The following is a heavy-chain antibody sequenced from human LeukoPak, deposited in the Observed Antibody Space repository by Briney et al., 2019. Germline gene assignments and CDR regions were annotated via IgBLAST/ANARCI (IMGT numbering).Heavy chain of an antibody. D-gene: IGHD3-10*01. V-gene: IGHV4-39*07. Sequence: SETLSLTCTVSGGSISSSSYYWGWIRQPPGKGLEWIGSIYYSGSTYYNPSLKSRVTISVDTSKNQFSLKLSSVSAADTAVYYCARDLITMVRGVIITGNWFDPWGQGTLVTVSS. J-gene: IGHJ5*02. CDR3: ARDLITMVRGVIITGNWFDP. CDR1: GGSISSSSYY. CDR2: IYYSGST.